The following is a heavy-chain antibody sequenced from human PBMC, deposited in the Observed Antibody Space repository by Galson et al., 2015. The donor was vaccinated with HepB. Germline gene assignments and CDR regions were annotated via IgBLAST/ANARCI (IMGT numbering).Heavy chain of an antibody. CDR2: ISFRGNSK. V-gene: IGHV3-30*18. J-gene: IGHJ4*02. D-gene: IGHD3-10*01. Sequence: SLRLSCAASGFIFSNYGIHWVRQAPGKGLEWVALISFRGNSKYYADSVKGRFTMSRDNSNNTVFLEMNSLRPEDTAVYYCAKARPEYYYGSGSLFDFCGQGALVTVSS. CDR3: AKARPEYYYGSGSLFDF. CDR1: GFIFSNYG.